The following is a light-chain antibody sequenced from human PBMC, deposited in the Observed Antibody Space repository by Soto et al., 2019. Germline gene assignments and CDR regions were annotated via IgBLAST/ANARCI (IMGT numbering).Light chain of an antibody. V-gene: IGLV1-51*02. J-gene: IGLJ3*02. CDR1: SSNIGNQY. CDR2: ENN. Sequence: QSVLTQPPSVSAAPGQKVTISCSGSSSNIGNQYVSWYQHLPGTAPKLLIYENNKRPSGIPDRFSGSKSGTSATLGITGLQTGDEADYYCGTWDSGLRAGVFGGGTKLTVL. CDR3: GTWDSGLRAGV.